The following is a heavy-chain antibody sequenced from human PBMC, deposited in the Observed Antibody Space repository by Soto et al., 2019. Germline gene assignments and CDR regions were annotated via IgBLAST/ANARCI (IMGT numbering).Heavy chain of an antibody. J-gene: IGHJ3*02. V-gene: IGHV3-66*01. CDR2: IYTVGST. Sequence: EVQLVESGGGLVQPGGSLRLSCAASGFTVSSNSMSWVRQAPGKGLEWVSVIYTVGSTYHADSVKGRFTISRDESKNTVDLQMNSLRAEDTAVYYCARGGGIVTAITKGAFDIWGQGTMVTVSS. CDR3: ARGGGIVTAITKGAFDI. D-gene: IGHD6-13*01. CDR1: GFTVSSNS.